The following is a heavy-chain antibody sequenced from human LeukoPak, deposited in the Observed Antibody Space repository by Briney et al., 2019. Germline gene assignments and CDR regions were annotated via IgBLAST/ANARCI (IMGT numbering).Heavy chain of an antibody. CDR2: INHSGST. CDR1: GGSFSGYY. V-gene: IGHV4-34*01. Sequence: SETLSLTCAVYGGSFSGYYWSWIRQPPGKGLEWIREINHSGSTNYNPSLKSRVTISVDTSKNQFSLKLSSVTAADTAVYYCARGGIAVAFDYWGQGTLVTVSS. CDR3: ARGGIAVAFDY. J-gene: IGHJ4*02. D-gene: IGHD6-19*01.